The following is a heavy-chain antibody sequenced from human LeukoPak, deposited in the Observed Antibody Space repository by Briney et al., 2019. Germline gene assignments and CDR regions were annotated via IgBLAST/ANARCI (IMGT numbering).Heavy chain of an antibody. CDR1: GYTFTGYY. CDR2: INPNSGGT. CDR3: ARALLSSVDSWFDP. V-gene: IGHV1-2*02. D-gene: IGHD2-15*01. J-gene: IGHJ5*02. Sequence: ASVKVSCKASGYTFTGYYMHWVRQAPGQGLEWMGWINPNSGGTNYAQKFQGRVTMTRDTSISTAYMELSRLRSDDTAVYYCARALLSSVDSWFDPWGQGTLVTVSS.